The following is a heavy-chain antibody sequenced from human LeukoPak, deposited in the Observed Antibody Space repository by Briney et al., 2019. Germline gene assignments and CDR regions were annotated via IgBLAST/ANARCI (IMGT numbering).Heavy chain of an antibody. Sequence: PGRCLRLSCAAAGCTFSRDWVKLFVEAAGKRMEWVANIKQDGNERNYVDSVKGRFTISRDNAKTSLYLQMNSLRAEDTAVYYCARHLSGITGYTYGRGIDYWGQGTLVTVSS. J-gene: IGHJ4*02. CDR3: ARHLSGITGYTYGRGIDY. D-gene: IGHD5-18*01. CDR1: GCTFSRDW. V-gene: IGHV3-7*01. CDR2: IKQDGNER.